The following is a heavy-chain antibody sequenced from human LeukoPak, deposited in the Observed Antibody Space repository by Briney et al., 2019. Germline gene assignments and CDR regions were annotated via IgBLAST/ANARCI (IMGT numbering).Heavy chain of an antibody. J-gene: IGHJ5*02. CDR1: GGSFSGYY. Sequence: NPSETLSLTCAVYGGSFSGYYWSWIRQPPGKGLEWIGEINHSGSTNYNPSLKSRVTISVDTSKNQFSLKPSSVTAADTAVYYCARQYCSSTSCYQPTGFDPWGQGTLVTVSS. CDR3: ARQYCSSTSCYQPTGFDP. V-gene: IGHV4-34*01. D-gene: IGHD2-2*01. CDR2: INHSGST.